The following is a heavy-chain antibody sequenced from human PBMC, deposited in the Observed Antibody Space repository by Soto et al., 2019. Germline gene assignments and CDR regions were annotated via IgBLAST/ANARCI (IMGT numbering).Heavy chain of an antibody. CDR2: IYYSGST. D-gene: IGHD3-22*01. Sequence: PSETLSLTCTVSGGSISSGDYYWSWIRQPPGKGLEWIGSIYYSGSTYYNPSLKSRVTISVDTSKNQFSLKLSSVTAADTAVYYCARLDYYDSSGGYWGQGTLVTVSS. V-gene: IGHV4-39*01. CDR1: GGSISSGDYY. CDR3: ARLDYYDSSGGY. J-gene: IGHJ4*02.